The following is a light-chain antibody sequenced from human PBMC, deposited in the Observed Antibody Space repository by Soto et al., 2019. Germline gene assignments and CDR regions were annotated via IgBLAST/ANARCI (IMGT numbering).Light chain of an antibody. Sequence: EIVLTQSPGTLSLSPGERATLSCRASQSVSSNVLAWYQQRPGQAPRLLIYGASRRATGIPDRFSGSGSGTDFTLTISRLEPEDFAVYYCQQRTFGQGTKVDI. J-gene: IGKJ1*01. CDR2: GAS. V-gene: IGKV3-20*01. CDR1: QSVSSNV. CDR3: QQRT.